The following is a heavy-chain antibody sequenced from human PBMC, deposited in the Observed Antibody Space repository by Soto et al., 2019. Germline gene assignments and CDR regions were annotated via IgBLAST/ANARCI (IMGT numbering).Heavy chain of an antibody. Sequence: GGSLRLSCVASGFMFDSYAMNWVRQAPGKGLEWVSYISPGGDRIYYAESLKGRITISRDNARNSLSLQMNILSGEDTAVYYCTKSADSAGWGVDFWGQGTLVTVSS. CDR2: ISPGGDRI. V-gene: IGHV3-48*03. CDR3: TKSADSAGWGVDF. J-gene: IGHJ4*02. CDR1: GFMFDSYA. D-gene: IGHD6-19*01.